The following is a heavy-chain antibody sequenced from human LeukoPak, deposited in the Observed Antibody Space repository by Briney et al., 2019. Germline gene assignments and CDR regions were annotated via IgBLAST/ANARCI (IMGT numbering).Heavy chain of an antibody. J-gene: IGHJ4*02. CDR2: ISSSSSYI. CDR1: GFTFSSYS. V-gene: IGHV3-21*01. Sequence: GGSLRLSCAASGFTFSSYSMNWVRQAPGKGLEWVSSISSSSSYIYYADSVKGRFTISRDNAKNSLYLQMNSLRAEDTAVYYCAREGDLYGYYFDYWGQGILVTVSS. D-gene: IGHD3-16*01. CDR3: AREGDLYGYYFDY.